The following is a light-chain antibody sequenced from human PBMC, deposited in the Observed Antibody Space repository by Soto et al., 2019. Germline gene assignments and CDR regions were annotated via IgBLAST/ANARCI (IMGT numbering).Light chain of an antibody. J-gene: IGKJ5*01. CDR1: QSISSY. CDR2: AAS. Sequence: QMTQSPSSLSASLGDRVTITCRASQSISSYLNWYQQKPGKAPKLLIYAASSLQSGVPSKVSGSGSGTDFTLTISSLQPEDFATYYCQQYNSYPITFGQGTRLEIK. V-gene: IGKV1-39*01. CDR3: QQYNSYPIT.